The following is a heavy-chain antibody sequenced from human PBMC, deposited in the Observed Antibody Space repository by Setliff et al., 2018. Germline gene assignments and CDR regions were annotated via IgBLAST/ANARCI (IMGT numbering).Heavy chain of an antibody. J-gene: IGHJ6*02. CDR3: AKEHVVISFVTNTHHHYGMDV. V-gene: IGHV4-61*02. CDR1: GASLRSGSNY. D-gene: IGHD2-8*01. Sequence: SETLSLTCTVSGASLRSGSNYWGWFRQPAGKGLEWVGRIYTDGTTNYNPSLKSRVSISADTSMNQFSLRMTSVSAADTAVYYCAKEHVVISFVTNTHHHYGMDVWGQGTTVTVSS. CDR2: IYTDGTT.